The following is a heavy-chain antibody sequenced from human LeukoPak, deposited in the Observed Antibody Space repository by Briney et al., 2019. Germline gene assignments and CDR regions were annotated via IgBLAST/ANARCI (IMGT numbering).Heavy chain of an antibody. V-gene: IGHV4-38-2*02. J-gene: IGHJ4*02. CDR2: IYHSGST. Sequence: SETLSLTCTVSGYSISSGYYWGWIRQPPGKGLEWIGNIYHSGSTNYKPSLKSRVTISVETSKNQFSLKLRSVTAADTAVYYCARVTGYMIEDYFDYWGQGTLVTVSS. D-gene: IGHD3-22*01. CDR1: GYSISSGYY. CDR3: ARVTGYMIEDYFDY.